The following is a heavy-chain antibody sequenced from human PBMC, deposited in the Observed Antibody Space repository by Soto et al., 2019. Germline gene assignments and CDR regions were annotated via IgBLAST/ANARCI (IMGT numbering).Heavy chain of an antibody. CDR1: GGSISSYY. Sequence: SETLSLTCTVSGGSISSYYWSWIRQPPGKGLEWIGYIYYSGSTNYNPSLKSRVTISVDTSKNQFSLKLSSVTAADTAVYYCARFGVPAAKSESQRGQGYYYYGMDVWGQGTTVTVSS. CDR2: IYYSGST. J-gene: IGHJ6*02. CDR3: ARFGVPAAKSESQRGQGYYYYGMDV. D-gene: IGHD2-2*01. V-gene: IGHV4-59*01.